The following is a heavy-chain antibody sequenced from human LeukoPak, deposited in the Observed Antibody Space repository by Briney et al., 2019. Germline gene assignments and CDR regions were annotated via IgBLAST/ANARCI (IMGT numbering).Heavy chain of an antibody. V-gene: IGHV3-64*01. D-gene: IGHD3-22*01. CDR2: ISSNGGST. CDR3: ARDLYYDSSGYYSYYYMDV. CDR1: GFTFSSYS. Sequence: GGSLRLSCAASGFTFSSYSMNWVRQAPGKGLEYVSAISSNGGSTYYANSVKGRFTISRDNSKNTLYLQMGSLRAEDMAVYYCARDLYYDSSGYYSYYYMDVWGKGTTVTISS. J-gene: IGHJ6*03.